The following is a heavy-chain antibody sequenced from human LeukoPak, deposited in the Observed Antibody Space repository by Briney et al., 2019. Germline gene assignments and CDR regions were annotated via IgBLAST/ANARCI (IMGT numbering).Heavy chain of an antibody. CDR3: AKDRFTDVDKGPFDY. D-gene: IGHD5-12*01. CDR1: GFTFSSYG. CDR2: MSYDGSNK. Sequence: GRSLRLSCAASGFTFSSYGMHWVRQAPGKGLEWVAVMSYDGSNKYYADSVKGRFTISRDNSKNTLYLQMNSLRAEDTAVYYCAKDRFTDVDKGPFDYWGQGTLVTVSS. J-gene: IGHJ4*02. V-gene: IGHV3-30*18.